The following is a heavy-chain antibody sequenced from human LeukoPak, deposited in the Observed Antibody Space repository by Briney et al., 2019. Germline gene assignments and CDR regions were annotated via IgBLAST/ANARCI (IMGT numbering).Heavy chain of an antibody. CDR1: GFTSSRYS. CDR2: VKHVGSEK. J-gene: IGHJ6*02. CDR3: ARGAGRYFHWLNADYYYGMDV. Sequence: PGGCLRLSCAAAGFTSSRYSMSWVRQAPGKWLGWVANVKHVGSEKSYVDSLKGPFTISRDNAKTSLYLQMNSLRAEDTAVYYCARGAGRYFHWLNADYYYGMDVWGQGTTVTVSS. D-gene: IGHD3-9*01. V-gene: IGHV3-7*01.